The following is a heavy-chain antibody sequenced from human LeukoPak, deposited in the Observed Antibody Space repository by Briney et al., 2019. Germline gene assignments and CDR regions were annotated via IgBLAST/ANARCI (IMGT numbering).Heavy chain of an antibody. CDR2: IWYDGSNK. D-gene: IGHD2-2*01. Sequence: GGSLRLSCAASGFTFSSYGMHWVRQAPGKGLEWVAVIWYDGSNKYYADSVKGRFTISRDNSKNTLYLQMNSLRAEDTAVYYCARGVGNNRVVPAAMSSRRSIRFDYWGQGTLVTVSS. CDR3: ARGVGNNRVVPAAMSSRRSIRFDY. J-gene: IGHJ4*02. V-gene: IGHV3-33*01. CDR1: GFTFSSYG.